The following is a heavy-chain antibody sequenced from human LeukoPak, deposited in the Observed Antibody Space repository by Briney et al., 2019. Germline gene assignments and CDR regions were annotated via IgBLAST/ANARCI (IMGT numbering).Heavy chain of an antibody. CDR1: GFTFSSYS. CDR3: ARDKSAGADTGSSFYY. CDR2: ISSSSSTI. J-gene: IGHJ4*02. V-gene: IGHV3-48*01. D-gene: IGHD3-10*01. Sequence: GGSLRLSCAASGFTFSSYSMNWVRQAPGKGLVWVSYISSSSSTIYYADSVKGRFTISRDNAKNSLYLQMNSLRAEDTAVYYCARDKSAGADTGSSFYYWGQGALVTVSS.